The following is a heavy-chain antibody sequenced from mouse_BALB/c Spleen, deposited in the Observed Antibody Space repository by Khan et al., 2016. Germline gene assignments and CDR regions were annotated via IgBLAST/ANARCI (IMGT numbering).Heavy chain of an antibody. CDR1: GYTFTSYW. CDR2: IYPGDGDT. CDR3: ASYYGSSYDYCDY. V-gene: IGHV1-87*01. J-gene: IGHJ2*01. Sequence: QVQLQQSGAELARPGASVKLSCKASGYTFTSYWMQWVKQRPGQGLEWIGAIYPGDGDTRSTQKFKGKATLTADKSSSTAYMQLSSLASEDSAVYYCASYYGSSYDYCDYWGQGTTLTVSS. D-gene: IGHD1-1*01.